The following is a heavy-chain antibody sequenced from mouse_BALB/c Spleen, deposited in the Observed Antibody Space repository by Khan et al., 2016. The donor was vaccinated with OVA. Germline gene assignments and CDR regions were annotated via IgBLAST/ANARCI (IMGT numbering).Heavy chain of an antibody. V-gene: IGHV1-69*02. Sequence: VQLQQSGAELVRPGASVKLSCKASGYTFTSYWINWVKQRPGQGLEWIGNIYPSDSYTNYNQKFKDKATLTVDKSSSTAYMQLSSPTSEDSAVYYCTRSGPDYWGQGTTLTVSS. D-gene: IGHD3-1*01. CDR2: IYPSDSYT. J-gene: IGHJ2*01. CDR3: TRSGPDY. CDR1: GYTFTSYW.